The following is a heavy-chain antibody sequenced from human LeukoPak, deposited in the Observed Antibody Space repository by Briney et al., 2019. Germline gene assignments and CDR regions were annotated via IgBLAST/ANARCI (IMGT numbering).Heavy chain of an antibody. Sequence: PSETLSLTCTVSGGSISSYYWSWIRQPPGQGLELNGYIYYSGSTNYNPSLKSRVTISVDTSKNQFSLKLSSVTAADTAVYYCARSTTVTTWGVWFDPWGQGTLVTVSS. CDR1: GGSISSYY. D-gene: IGHD4-11*01. CDR3: ARSTTVTTWGVWFDP. CDR2: IYYSGST. J-gene: IGHJ5*02. V-gene: IGHV4-59*08.